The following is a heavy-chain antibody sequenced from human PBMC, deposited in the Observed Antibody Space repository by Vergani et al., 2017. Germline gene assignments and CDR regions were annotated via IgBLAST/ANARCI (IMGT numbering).Heavy chain of an antibody. Sequence: QVQLVESGGGVVQPGRSLRLSCAACGFTFSSYAMHWVRQAPGKGLEWVAVISYDGSNKYYADSVKGRFTISRDNSKNTLYLQMNSLRAEDTAVYYCAKVGIQLWLQGHYYYYMDVWGKGTTVTVSS. D-gene: IGHD5-18*01. CDR2: ISYDGSNK. CDR1: GFTFSSYA. J-gene: IGHJ6*03. CDR3: AKVGIQLWLQGHYYYYMDV. V-gene: IGHV3-30*01.